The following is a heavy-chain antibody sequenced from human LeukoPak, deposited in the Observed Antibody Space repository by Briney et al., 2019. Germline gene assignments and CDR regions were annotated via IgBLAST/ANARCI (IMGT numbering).Heavy chain of an antibody. J-gene: IGHJ6*03. CDR1: GGTFSSYA. D-gene: IGHD6-13*01. V-gene: IGHV1-69*13. Sequence: ASVTVSCKASGGTFSSYAISWVRQAPGQGLEWMGGIIPIFGTANYAQKFQGRVTITADESTSTAYMELSSLRSEDTAVYYCARGAVSSSWSYYYYYMDVWGKGTTVTISS. CDR3: ARGAVSSSWSYYYYYMDV. CDR2: IIPIFGTA.